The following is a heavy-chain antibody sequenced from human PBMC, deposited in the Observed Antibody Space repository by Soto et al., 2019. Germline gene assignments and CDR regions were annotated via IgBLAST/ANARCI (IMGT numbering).Heavy chain of an antibody. CDR2: ISYDGSNK. CDR3: AKEGDSLDY. Sequence: GGSLRLSCAASGFTFNRFGMHWVRQAPGKGLEWVAAISYDGSNKYYADTVKGRFTISRDNSKNMLYMQMDRRRPDDTAVYYSAKEGDSLDYWGQGTLVTVSS. J-gene: IGHJ4*02. V-gene: IGHV3-30*18. CDR1: GFTFNRFG.